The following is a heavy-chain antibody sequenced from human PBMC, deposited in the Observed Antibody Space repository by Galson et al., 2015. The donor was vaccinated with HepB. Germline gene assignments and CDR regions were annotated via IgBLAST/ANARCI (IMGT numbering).Heavy chain of an antibody. CDR2: IDPSDSYT. Sequence: QSGAEVKKPGESLRISCKGSGYSFTSYWISWVRQMPGKGLEWMGRIDPSDSYTNYSPSFQGHVTISADKSISTAYLQWSSLKALDTAMYYCARSIVDSSGYGWYFDLWGRGTLVTVSS. D-gene: IGHD3-22*01. CDR1: GYSFTSYW. CDR3: ARSIVDSSGYGWYFDL. V-gene: IGHV5-10-1*01. J-gene: IGHJ2*01.